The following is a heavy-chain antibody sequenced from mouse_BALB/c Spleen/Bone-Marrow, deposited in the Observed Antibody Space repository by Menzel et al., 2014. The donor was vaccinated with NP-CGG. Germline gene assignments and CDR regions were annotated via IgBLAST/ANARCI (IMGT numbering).Heavy chain of an antibody. Sequence: EVQLQQSGAELVKPGASVKLSCTASGFNIKDTYMHWVKQRPEQGLEWIGRIDPANGNTKSDPKFQGKATITADTSSNTAYLQLSSLTSEDTAVYYCASYRYAWYFDVWGAGTTVTVSS. CDR2: IDPANGNT. J-gene: IGHJ1*01. CDR1: GFNIKDTY. CDR3: ASYRYAWYFDV. D-gene: IGHD2-14*01. V-gene: IGHV14-3*02.